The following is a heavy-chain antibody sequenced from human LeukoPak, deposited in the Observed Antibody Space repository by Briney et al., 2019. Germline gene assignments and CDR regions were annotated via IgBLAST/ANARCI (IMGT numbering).Heavy chain of an antibody. CDR1: GFTFSSYG. D-gene: IGHD2-15*01. Sequence: PGGSLRLSCAASGFTFSSYGMHWARQAPGKGLEWVAVIWYDGSNKYYADSVKGRFTISRDNPKNTLYLQMNSLRAEDTAVYYCARLAATLYDYWGQGTLVPVSS. CDR2: IWYDGSNK. CDR3: ARLAATLYDY. V-gene: IGHV3-33*01. J-gene: IGHJ4*02.